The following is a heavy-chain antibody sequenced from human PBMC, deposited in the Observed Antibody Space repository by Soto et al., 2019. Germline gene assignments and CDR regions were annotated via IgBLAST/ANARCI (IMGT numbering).Heavy chain of an antibody. CDR3: ARDNDGPVDY. Sequence: QVQLVQAGAALKKPGASVRVSCTPSGYTFTDLYIHWVRQAPGQGLGWMGWVDPRSGDRRNTQKFQRRVTMSRDTATSTVYMELHSLTSDDTAVYYCARDNDGPVDYWGQGTLVTVSS. V-gene: IGHV1-2*02. J-gene: IGHJ4*02. D-gene: IGHD2-8*01. CDR1: GYTFTDLY. CDR2: VDPRSGDR.